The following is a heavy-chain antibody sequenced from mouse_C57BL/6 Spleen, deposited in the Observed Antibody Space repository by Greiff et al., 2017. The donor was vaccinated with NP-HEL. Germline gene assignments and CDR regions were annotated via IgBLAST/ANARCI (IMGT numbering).Heavy chain of an antibody. CDR1: GYTFTDYN. CDR2: INPNNGGT. D-gene: IGHD1-1*01. CDR3: AQTTVVAGDFDY. J-gene: IGHJ2*01. Sequence: VQLQQSGPELVKPGASVKMSCKASGYTFTDYNMHWVKQSHGKSLEWIGYINPNNGGTSYNQKFKGKATLTVNKSSSTAYMELRSLTSEDSAVYYCAQTTVVAGDFDYWGQGTTLTVSS. V-gene: IGHV1-22*01.